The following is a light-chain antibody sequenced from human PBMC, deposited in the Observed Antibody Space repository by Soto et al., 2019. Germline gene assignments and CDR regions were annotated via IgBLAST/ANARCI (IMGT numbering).Light chain of an antibody. CDR2: DVS. J-gene: IGLJ1*01. V-gene: IGLV2-11*01. CDR1: SSDVGGYNY. CDR3: CSYAGSCTLDV. Sequence: QSALTQPRSVSGSPGQSVTISCTGTSSDVGGYNYVSWYQQHPGKAPKLMIYDVSKRPSGVPDRVSGSKSGNTASLTISGLQAEDEADYYCCSYAGSCTLDVFGTGTKVTVL.